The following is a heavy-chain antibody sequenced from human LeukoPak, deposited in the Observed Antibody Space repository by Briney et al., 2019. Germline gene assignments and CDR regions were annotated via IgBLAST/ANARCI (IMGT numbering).Heavy chain of an antibody. CDR3: ARSRPDSSGWYSYYGMDV. CDR1: GFTFSSYG. Sequence: GGSLRLSCAASGFTFSSYGMHWVRQAPGKGLEWVAVIWYDGSNKYYADSVKGRFTISRDNSKSTLYLQMNSLRAEDTAVYYCARSRPDSSGWYSYYGMDVWGQGTTVTVSS. V-gene: IGHV3-33*01. CDR2: IWYDGSNK. J-gene: IGHJ6*02. D-gene: IGHD6-19*01.